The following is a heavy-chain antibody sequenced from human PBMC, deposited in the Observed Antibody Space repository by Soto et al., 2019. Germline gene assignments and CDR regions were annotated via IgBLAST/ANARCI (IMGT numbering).Heavy chain of an antibody. CDR2: IYHSGST. Sequence: PSETLSLTCAVSGYSISSGYYWGWIRQPPGKGREWIGSIYHSGSTYYNPSLKSRVTISVDTSKNQFSLKLSSVTAADTAVYYCAREARGYDSSGSGYWGQGTLVTVSS. CDR3: AREARGYDSSGSGY. D-gene: IGHD3-22*01. CDR1: GYSISSGYY. V-gene: IGHV4-38-2*02. J-gene: IGHJ4*02.